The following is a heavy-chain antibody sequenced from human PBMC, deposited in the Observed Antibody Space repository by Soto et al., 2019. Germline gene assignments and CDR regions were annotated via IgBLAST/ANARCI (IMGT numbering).Heavy chain of an antibody. CDR3: ARENDFWSVYRPQHYYYYYYGMDV. J-gene: IGHJ6*02. Sequence: SVKVSCKASGGTFTSYAISWVRQAPGQGLEWMGGIIPIFGTANYAQKFQGRVTITADESTSTAYMELSSLRSEDTAVYYCARENDFWSVYRPQHYYYYYYGMDVWGQGTTVTVSS. D-gene: IGHD3-3*01. CDR2: IIPIFGTA. V-gene: IGHV1-69*13. CDR1: GGTFTSYA.